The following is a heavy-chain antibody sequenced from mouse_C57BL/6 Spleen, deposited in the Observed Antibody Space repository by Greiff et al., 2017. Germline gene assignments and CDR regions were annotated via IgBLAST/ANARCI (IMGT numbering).Heavy chain of an antibody. V-gene: IGHV1-55*01. Sequence: QVQLQQPGAELVKPGASVKMSCKASGYTFTSYWITWVKQRPGQGLEWIGDIYPGSGSTNYNEKFKSKATLTVDKSSSTAYMQLSSLTSEDSAVYYCAKRYDGYVDYWGQGTTLTVSS. CDR3: AKRYDGYVDY. CDR2: IYPGSGST. D-gene: IGHD2-3*01. J-gene: IGHJ2*01. CDR1: GYTFTSYW.